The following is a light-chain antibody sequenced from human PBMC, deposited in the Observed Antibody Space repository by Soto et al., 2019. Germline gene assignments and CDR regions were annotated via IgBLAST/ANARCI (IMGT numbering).Light chain of an antibody. CDR2: AAS. J-gene: IGKJ1*01. Sequence: DIQMTQSPSSLSASVGDRITITCRASQSMNNYLNWYQQRPGKAPKLLIYAASSLQSGVPSRFSGSDSGTDFTLTISSLQPEDFATYFCQQSYNTLGTFGQGTKVEIK. V-gene: IGKV1-39*01. CDR3: QQSYNTLGT. CDR1: QSMNNY.